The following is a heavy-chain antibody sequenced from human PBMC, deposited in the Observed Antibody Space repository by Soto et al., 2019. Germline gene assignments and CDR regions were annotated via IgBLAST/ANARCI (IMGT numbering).Heavy chain of an antibody. CDR2: IYYSGST. CDR1: GAPITINY. J-gene: IGHJ4*01. D-gene: IGHD2-15*01. Sequence: SETLSLTCTVSGAPITINYWSWIRQAPGKGLEWIGYIYYSGSTTYNPSLKSRVTMSADTSKDQFSLKLNSVTAADTAVYYCGRDAGGPYDQGGPGILVTVSS. V-gene: IGHV4-59*01. CDR3: GRDAGGPYDQ.